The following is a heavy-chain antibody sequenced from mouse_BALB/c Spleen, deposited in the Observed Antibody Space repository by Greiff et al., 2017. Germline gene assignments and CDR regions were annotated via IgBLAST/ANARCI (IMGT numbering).Heavy chain of an antibody. V-gene: IGHV5-17*02. Sequence: EVNLVESGGGLVQPGGSRKLSCAASGFTFSSFGMHWVRQAPEKGLEWVAYISSGSSTIYYADTVKGRFTISRDNPKNTLFLQMTSLRSEDTAMYYCARSGGNWFAYWGQGTLVTVSA. D-gene: IGHD2-1*01. J-gene: IGHJ3*01. CDR1: GFTFSSFG. CDR2: ISSGSSTI. CDR3: ARSGGNWFAY.